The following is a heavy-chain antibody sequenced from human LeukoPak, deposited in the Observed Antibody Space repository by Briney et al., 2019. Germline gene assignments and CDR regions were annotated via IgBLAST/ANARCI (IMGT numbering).Heavy chain of an antibody. Sequence: SETLSLTCTVSGGSISSYYWSWIRQPPGKGLEWIGYIYYSGSTNYNPSLRSRVTISVDTSKNQFSLKLSSVTAADTAVYYCARAGIAAAGTEGGNWLDPWGQGTLVTVSS. CDR2: IYYSGST. CDR3: ARAGIAAAGTEGGNWLDP. D-gene: IGHD6-13*01. J-gene: IGHJ5*02. V-gene: IGHV4-59*01. CDR1: GGSISSYY.